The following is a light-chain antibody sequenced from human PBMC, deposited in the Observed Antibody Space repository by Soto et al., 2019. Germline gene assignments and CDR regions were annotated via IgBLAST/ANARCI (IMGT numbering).Light chain of an antibody. J-gene: IGKJ1*01. Sequence: EIVLTQSPATLSLSPGERATVSCRASQSVGGHLAWYQQRPGQAPRLLIHDASTRAIGVPVRFSGSGSGTDFTLTISTLETEDFAVYFCQHYGDSSWTFGQGSRVEIK. CDR1: QSVGGH. CDR2: DAS. CDR3: QHYGDSSWT. V-gene: IGKV3-11*01.